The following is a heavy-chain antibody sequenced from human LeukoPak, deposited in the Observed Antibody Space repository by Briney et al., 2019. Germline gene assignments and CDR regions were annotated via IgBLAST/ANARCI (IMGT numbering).Heavy chain of an antibody. CDR3: ARQDIELLDY. J-gene: IGHJ4*02. Sequence: SETLSLICTVSCGSISWGTYYWVWSPHPPGKGLEWIGSIYYSGTIFYNLSLQSRLTISVDTSKNQFSLKLSSVTAADTAVYYCARQDIELLDYWGEETLVTVSS. V-gene: IGHV4-39*01. CDR1: CGSISWGTYY. D-gene: IGHD5-24*01. CDR2: IYYSGTI.